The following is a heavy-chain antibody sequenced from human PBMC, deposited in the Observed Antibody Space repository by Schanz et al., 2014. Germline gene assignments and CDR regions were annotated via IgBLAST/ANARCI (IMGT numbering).Heavy chain of an antibody. CDR1: GFTFSSYS. D-gene: IGHD3-10*01. CDR3: ARPALWFGDNCFDP. V-gene: IGHV3-48*01. Sequence: VHLLESGGGLVQPGGSLRLSCAASGFTFSSYSMNWVRQAPGKGLEWVSYVSRSTPDIYYADSVKGRFTISRDNAKNSLYLEMNSLRAEDTAVYYCARPALWFGDNCFDPWGQGTLVTVSS. J-gene: IGHJ5*02. CDR2: VSRSTPDI.